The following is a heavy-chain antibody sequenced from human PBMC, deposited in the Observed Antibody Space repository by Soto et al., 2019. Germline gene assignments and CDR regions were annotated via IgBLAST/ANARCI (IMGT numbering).Heavy chain of an antibody. J-gene: IGHJ4*02. CDR1: GYTFTSYW. CDR2: LDSTGSYT. CDR3: AIHAVVTLGGVVVINYFDS. V-gene: IGHV5-10-1*01. D-gene: IGHD3-16*02. Sequence: GESLKISCQGSGYTFTSYWITSVRQMPGKGLEWLGRLDSTGSYTNYLSSSQGHVTIAVDESINTAIRQWIGLNATETAMYYCAIHAVVTLGGVVVINYFDSWGQVTRVTVS.